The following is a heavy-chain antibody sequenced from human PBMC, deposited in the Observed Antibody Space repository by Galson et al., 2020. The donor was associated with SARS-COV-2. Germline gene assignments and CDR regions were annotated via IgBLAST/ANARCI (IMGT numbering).Heavy chain of an antibody. J-gene: IGHJ3*02. V-gene: IGHV3-7*03. Sequence: GGSLRLSCAASGFTFSSYWMSWVRQAPGKGLEWVANIKQDGSEKYYVDSVKGRFTISRDNAKNSLYLQMNSLRAEDTAVYYCARAHSSGYSAFDIGGQGTMVTVSS. CDR2: IKQDGSEK. CDR1: GFTFSSYW. CDR3: ARAHSSGYSAFDI. D-gene: IGHD3-22*01.